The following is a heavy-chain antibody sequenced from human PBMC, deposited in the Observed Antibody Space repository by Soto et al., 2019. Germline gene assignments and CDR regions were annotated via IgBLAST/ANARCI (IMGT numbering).Heavy chain of an antibody. V-gene: IGHV1-18*01. Sequence: ASVKVSCKASGYTFTNHAVVWVRQAPGQGLEWMGWISSYNSHANSAQKFQGRVSMTIDTSKRTAFMELRSLRSDDTAVYYCARDREIQGKAGIILMVNAFPPPTPSIDYWGQGTLVTVSS. D-gene: IGHD2-8*01. CDR3: ARDREIQGKAGIILMVNAFPPPTPSIDY. CDR2: ISSYNSHA. CDR1: GYTFTNHA. J-gene: IGHJ4*02.